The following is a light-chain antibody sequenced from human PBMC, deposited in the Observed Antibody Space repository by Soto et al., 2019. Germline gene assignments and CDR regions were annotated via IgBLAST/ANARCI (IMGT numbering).Light chain of an antibody. CDR2: GSS. J-gene: IGKJ4*01. CDR1: HSILHSNKNY. V-gene: IGKV4-1*01. Sequence: DIVMTQSPDSLAVSLGERATINCKSSHSILHSNKNYCPWYQQKPGQPPKVLIYGSSTRESGVPDRFGGSGSGTDFTLTISSLQDEDVAVYYCQQYYSSPLAFGGGTKLEI. CDR3: QQYYSSPLA.